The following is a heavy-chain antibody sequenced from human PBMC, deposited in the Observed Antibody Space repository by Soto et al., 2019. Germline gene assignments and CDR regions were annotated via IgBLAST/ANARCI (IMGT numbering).Heavy chain of an antibody. CDR3: ATGRYWYEDSSGYPHFYFDY. D-gene: IGHD3-22*01. CDR2: FDPEDGET. CDR1: GYTLTELS. Sequence: ASVKVSCKVSGYTLTELSMHWVRQAPGKGLEWMGGFDPEDGETIYAQKFQGRVTMTEDTSTDTAYMELSSLRSEDTAVYYCATGRYWYEDSSGYPHFYFDYWGQGTLVTVSS. V-gene: IGHV1-24*01. J-gene: IGHJ4*02.